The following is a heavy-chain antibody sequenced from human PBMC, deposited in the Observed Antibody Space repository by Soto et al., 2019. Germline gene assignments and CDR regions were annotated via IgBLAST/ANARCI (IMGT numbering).Heavy chain of an antibody. J-gene: IGHJ4*02. CDR3: ARGLIFDY. CDR1: GGSFSGYY. V-gene: IGHV4-34*01. Sequence: PSETLSLTCAVYGGSFSGYYWSWIRQPPGKGLEWIGEINHSGSTNYNPSLKSRVTISVDTSKNQFSLKLSSVTAADTAVYYCARGLIFDYWGQGTLVTVYS. CDR2: INHSGST. D-gene: IGHD2-21*01.